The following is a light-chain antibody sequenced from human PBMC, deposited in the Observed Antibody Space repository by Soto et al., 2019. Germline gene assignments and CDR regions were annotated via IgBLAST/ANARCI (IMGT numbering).Light chain of an antibody. CDR3: QQYMNWPPKT. CDR2: SAS. CDR1: QSVGSN. V-gene: IGKV3-15*01. J-gene: IGKJ1*01. Sequence: EIVMTQSPGTLSVSPGEQATLSCRASQSVGSNVAWYQQKPGQAPRLLISSASTRATGIPARFSGTGSGTEFTLTISSLESEDFAIYYCQQYMNWPPKTFGLGTRVEIK.